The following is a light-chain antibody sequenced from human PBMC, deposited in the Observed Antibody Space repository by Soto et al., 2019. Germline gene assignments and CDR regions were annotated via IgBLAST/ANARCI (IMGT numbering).Light chain of an antibody. CDR1: QNINNY. J-gene: IGKJ2*02. CDR3: QQSHTTPCT. CDR2: TAS. V-gene: IGKV1-39*01. Sequence: DIQMTQSPSSLSASVKDRVTITCRASQNINNYLNWYQQKPGKAPQLLIYTASTLQSGVPSRFSGSGSGTDFTLTISSLQPEDSATYYCQQSHTTPCTFGQGTKLEIK.